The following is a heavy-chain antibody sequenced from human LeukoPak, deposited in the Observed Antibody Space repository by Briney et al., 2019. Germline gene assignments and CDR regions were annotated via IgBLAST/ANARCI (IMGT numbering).Heavy chain of an antibody. CDR1: GFTFSSFG. CDR2: ISSSSSYI. D-gene: IGHD5-18*01. CDR3: ARGLRWIQLWPGDY. V-gene: IGHV3-21*01. Sequence: PGGSLRLSCAASGFTFSSFGMHWVRQAPGKGLEWVSSISSSSSYIYYADSVKGRFTISRDNAKNSLYLQMNSLRAEDTAVYYCARGLRWIQLWPGDYWGQGTLVTVSS. J-gene: IGHJ4*02.